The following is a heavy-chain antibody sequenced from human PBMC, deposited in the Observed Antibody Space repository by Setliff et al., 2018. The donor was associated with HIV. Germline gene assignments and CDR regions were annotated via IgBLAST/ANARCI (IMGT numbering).Heavy chain of an antibody. Sequence: LSLTCTVSGGSISIGGYYWGWIRQHPGKGLEWIGYIYHNGSSYYNPSLKSRVIISVDTSKNQFSLKLSSVTTADTAVYYCARGGGSRAATSSSYYMDVWGKGTTVTVSS. CDR3: ARGGGSRAATSSSYYMDV. CDR1: GGSISIGGYY. D-gene: IGHD2-15*01. V-gene: IGHV4-31*03. CDR2: IYHNGSS. J-gene: IGHJ6*03.